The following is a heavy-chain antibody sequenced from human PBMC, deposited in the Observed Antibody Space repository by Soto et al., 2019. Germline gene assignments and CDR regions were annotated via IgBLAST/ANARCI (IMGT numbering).Heavy chain of an antibody. D-gene: IGHD2-21*02. Sequence: QVQLQQWGAGLLKPSETLSLTCAVYGGSFSGYYWSWIRQPPGKGLEWVGEINHSGRTNYNPPLKSRVTISVDTSKSRCSLKLSSVPAADTAVFYCARVRTVTATFYYYYGMAVWGQGTTVTVSS. CDR2: INHSGRT. CDR3: ARVRTVTATFYYYYGMAV. CDR1: GGSFSGYY. V-gene: IGHV4-34*01. J-gene: IGHJ6*02.